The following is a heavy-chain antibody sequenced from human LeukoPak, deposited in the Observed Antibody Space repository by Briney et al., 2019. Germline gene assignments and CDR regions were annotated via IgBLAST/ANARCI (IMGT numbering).Heavy chain of an antibody. D-gene: IGHD4-11*01. CDR3: ASETDYDYSSTGFDY. CDR1: GGSIRIGGYY. Sequence: PSETLSLTCTVSGGSIRIGGYYWSWIRLHPGNGLEWIGYIYYSGSTYYNPSLKSRVTISVDTSKNQFSLKLSSVTAADTAVYYCASETDYDYSSTGFDYWGQGTLVTVSS. V-gene: IGHV4-31*03. J-gene: IGHJ4*02. CDR2: IYYSGST.